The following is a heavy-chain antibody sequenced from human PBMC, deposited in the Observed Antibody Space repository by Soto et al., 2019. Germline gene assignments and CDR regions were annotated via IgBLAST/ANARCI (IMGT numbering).Heavy chain of an antibody. D-gene: IGHD2-21*02. CDR3: ARSFVVVTALGY. J-gene: IGHJ4*02. Sequence: QVQLVQSGAEEKKPGASVKVSCKASGYTFTSYAMHWVRQAPGQRLEWMGWINAGNGNTKYSQKFQGRVTITRDTSASTANMELSSLRSEDTAVYCCARSFVVVTALGYWGQGTLVTVSS. CDR2: INAGNGNT. V-gene: IGHV1-3*05. CDR1: GYTFTSYA.